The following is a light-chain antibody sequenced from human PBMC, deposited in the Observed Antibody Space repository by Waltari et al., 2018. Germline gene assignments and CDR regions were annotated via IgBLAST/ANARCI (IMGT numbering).Light chain of an antibody. CDR3: LQYNGAPRT. J-gene: IGKJ1*01. V-gene: IGKV1-5*03. Sequence: DIQMTQSPSTLSATVGDRVTITCRASQNINTWLAWHQQKPGRAPKLLIYKASSLESGVPSRFSGSGSGTEFTLTISSLQPGDFATYYCLQYNGAPRTFGQGTKVEVK. CDR2: KAS. CDR1: QNINTW.